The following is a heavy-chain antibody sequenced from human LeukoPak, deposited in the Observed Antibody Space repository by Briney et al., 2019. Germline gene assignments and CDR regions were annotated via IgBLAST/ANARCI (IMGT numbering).Heavy chain of an antibody. J-gene: IGHJ4*02. CDR3: AANEGPY. Sequence: VASVKISCKVSGYTFTDYYMHWVQQAPGKGLEWMGLVDPEDGETIYAEKFQGRVTMTEDTSTDTAYMELSSLRSEDTAVYYCAANEGPYWGQGTLVTVSS. V-gene: IGHV1-69-2*01. CDR1: GYTFTDYY. CDR2: VDPEDGET.